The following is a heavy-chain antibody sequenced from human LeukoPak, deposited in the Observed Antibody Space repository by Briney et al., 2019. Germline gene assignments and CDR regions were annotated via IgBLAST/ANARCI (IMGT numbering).Heavy chain of an antibody. D-gene: IGHD3-3*01. J-gene: IGHJ6*02. CDR1: GFTFSSYA. Sequence: QAGGSLRLSCAASGFTFSSYAMHWVRQAPGKGLEWVAVISYDGSNKYYADSVKGRFTISRDNSKNTLYLQMNSLRAEDTAVYYCARDLDHDFWSGYYKTYYYYYYGMDVWGQGTTVTVSS. V-gene: IGHV3-30-3*01. CDR3: ARDLDHDFWSGYYKTYYYYYYGMDV. CDR2: ISYDGSNK.